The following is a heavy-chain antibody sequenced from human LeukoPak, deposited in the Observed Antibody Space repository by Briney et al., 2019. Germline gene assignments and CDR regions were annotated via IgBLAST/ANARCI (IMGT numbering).Heavy chain of an antibody. D-gene: IGHD4-23*01. CDR1: GYTFTGYY. Sequence: ASVKVSCKASGYTFTGYYMHWVRQAPGQGLEWMGWINTDTGNPTYAQGFTGRFVFSLDTPVSTAYLQISSLRVEDTAVYYCARDRWSPAYWGQGTLVTVSS. J-gene: IGHJ4*02. CDR3: ARDRWSPAY. CDR2: INTDTGNP. V-gene: IGHV7-4-1*02.